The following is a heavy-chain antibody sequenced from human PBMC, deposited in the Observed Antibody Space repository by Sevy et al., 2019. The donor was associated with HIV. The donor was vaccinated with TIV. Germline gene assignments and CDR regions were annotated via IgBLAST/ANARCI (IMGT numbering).Heavy chain of an antibody. D-gene: IGHD3-22*01. V-gene: IGHV3-33*01. J-gene: IGHJ4*02. CDR3: ARGGDFNDRSAKRDFDY. Sequence: GGSLRLSCAASGFTFSNYGMHWDRQAPGKGLEWVAVIWNDGSNKYYAHSVKGRFTISRDNSKNTLYLQMNSLRVEDTAVYFCARGGDFNDRSAKRDFDYWGQGTLVTVSS. CDR2: IWNDGSNK. CDR1: GFTFSNYG.